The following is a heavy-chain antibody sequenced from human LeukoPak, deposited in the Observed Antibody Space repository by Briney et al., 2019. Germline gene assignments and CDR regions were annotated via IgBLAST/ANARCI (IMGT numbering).Heavy chain of an antibody. CDR1: GFTFSSYS. D-gene: IGHD2-2*01. CDR2: ISSSSIYI. J-gene: IGHJ4*02. CDR3: ARGSWGIPLGYCSSTSCYYYYFDY. Sequence: GGSLRLSCAASGFTFSSYSMNWVRQAPGKGLEWVSSISSSSIYIYYADSVKGRFTISRDNAKNSLYLQMNSLRAEDTAVYYCARGSWGIPLGYCSSTSCYYYYFDYWGQGTLVTVSS. V-gene: IGHV3-21*01.